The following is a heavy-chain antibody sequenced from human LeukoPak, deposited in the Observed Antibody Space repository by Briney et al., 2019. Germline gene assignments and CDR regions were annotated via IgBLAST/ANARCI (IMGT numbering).Heavy chain of an antibody. D-gene: IGHD2-15*01. Sequence: SETLSLTCTVSGGSISNYYWSWIRQPPGKGLEWIGYIYDSGSTNYNPSLKSRVTISADTSKNQFSLNLRSGTAADTAMYYCARDRIPKFWGQGTLVTVSS. CDR3: ARDRIPKF. V-gene: IGHV4-59*01. CDR1: GGSISNYY. CDR2: IYDSGST. J-gene: IGHJ4*02.